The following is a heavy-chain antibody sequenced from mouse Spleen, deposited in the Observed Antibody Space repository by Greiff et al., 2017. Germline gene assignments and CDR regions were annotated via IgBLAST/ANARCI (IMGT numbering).Heavy chain of an antibody. Sequence: QVQLKESGPGLVAPSQSLSITCTVSGFSLTNYAVHWVRQSPGKGLEWLGVIWSDGSTDYNAAFISRLSISKDNSKSQVFFKMNSLQADDTAIYYCARNPNRVRLGYFDVWGAGTTVTVSS. CDR3: ARNPNRVRLGYFDV. V-gene: IGHV2-4-1*01. CDR1: GFSLTNYA. CDR2: IWSDGST. J-gene: IGHJ1*01. D-gene: IGHD1-1*01.